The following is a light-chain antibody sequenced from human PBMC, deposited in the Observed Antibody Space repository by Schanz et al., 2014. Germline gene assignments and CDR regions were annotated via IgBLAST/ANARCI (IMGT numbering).Light chain of an antibody. CDR1: ESVSGY. CDR3: QQRSNWPLLT. V-gene: IGKV3-11*01. Sequence: EIVLTQSPGTLSLSPGERATLSCRASESVSGYLAWYQQKPGQAPRLLIHDASNRATGIPARFSGSGAGTDFTLTISGLEPEDFAVYYCQQRSNWPLLTFGGGTKVEIK. J-gene: IGKJ4*01. CDR2: DAS.